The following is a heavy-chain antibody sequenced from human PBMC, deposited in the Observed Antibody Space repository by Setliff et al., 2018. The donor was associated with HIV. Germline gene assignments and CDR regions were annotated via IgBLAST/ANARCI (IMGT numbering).Heavy chain of an antibody. CDR2: IYHSVST. CDR1: GYSISSGYY. CDR3: ARRAAATTNFDY. J-gene: IGHJ4*02. Sequence: PSETLSLTCAVSGYSISSGYYWGLIRQPPGKGLEWIGSIYHSVSTFYNPSLKSRVTLSLDTSKNQFSLKVTSVTAADTAVYYCARRAAATTNFDYWGQGTLVTVSS. D-gene: IGHD1-26*01. V-gene: IGHV4-38-2*01.